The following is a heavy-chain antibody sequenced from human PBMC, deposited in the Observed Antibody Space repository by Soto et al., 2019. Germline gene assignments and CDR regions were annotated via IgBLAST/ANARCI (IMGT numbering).Heavy chain of an antibody. CDR1: SGSIDNVYW. D-gene: IGHD6-25*01. J-gene: IGHJ1*01. V-gene: IGHV3-7*01. CDR2: IHEDGSGK. CDR3: ARWEYLSGTWTLRD. Sequence: PSETLSLTCAVSSGSIDNVYWWSWVRQAPGKGLEWVANIHEDGSGKYYVDSMKGRFTISRDNARNSLYLQMDSLRADDTAVYFCARWEYLSGTWTLRDWGQGTLVTVSS.